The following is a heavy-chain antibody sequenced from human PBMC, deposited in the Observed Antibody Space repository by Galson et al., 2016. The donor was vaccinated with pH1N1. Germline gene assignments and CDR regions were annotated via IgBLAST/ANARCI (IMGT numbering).Heavy chain of an antibody. CDR2: IDPSDGTT. V-gene: IGHV1-46*01. CDR1: GYSVTRYY. J-gene: IGHJ4*02. Sequence: SGKVSCKASGYSVTRYYMHWVRQAPGQGLEWMGIIDPSDGTTTYSQKFRGRIAMTRDTPTNSVYMELSSLTSDDTAVYYCARRYYFDYWGQGTLITVSS. CDR3: ARRYYFDY.